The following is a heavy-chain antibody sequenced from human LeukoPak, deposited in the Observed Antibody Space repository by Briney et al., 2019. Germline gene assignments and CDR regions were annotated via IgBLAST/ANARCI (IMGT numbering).Heavy chain of an antibody. CDR2: IDWDDDK. J-gene: IGHJ4*02. D-gene: IGHD1-26*01. Sequence: SGPTLVNPTQTLTLTRTFSGFSLSTSGMCVSWIRQPPGKALEWLARIDWDDDKYYSTSLRTRLTISKDTSKNQVVLTMTNMDPVDTATYYCARSIVGASDYWGQGTLVTVSS. V-gene: IGHV2-70*11. CDR3: ARSIVGASDY. CDR1: GFSLSTSGMC.